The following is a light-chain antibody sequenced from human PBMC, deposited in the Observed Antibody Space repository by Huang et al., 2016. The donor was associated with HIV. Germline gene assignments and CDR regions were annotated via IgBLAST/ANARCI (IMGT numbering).Light chain of an antibody. Sequence: DIQMTQSPSTLSASVGDRVTIICRVSQNISSWFAWYQQKPGKAPKFLIYDASSLERWVPSRLSGSGSGTEFPLTISSRQPDNFATYCCQQYNSYPWTFGQGTKVEIK. CDR3: QQYNSYPWT. CDR2: DAS. J-gene: IGKJ1*01. CDR1: QNISSW. V-gene: IGKV1-5*02.